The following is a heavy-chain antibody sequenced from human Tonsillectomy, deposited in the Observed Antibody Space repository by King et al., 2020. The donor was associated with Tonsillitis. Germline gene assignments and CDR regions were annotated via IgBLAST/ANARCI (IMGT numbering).Heavy chain of an antibody. J-gene: IGHJ4*02. CDR3: AKDRGSGSYYISSYFDY. Sequence: VQLVESGGGLVQPGGSLRLSCAASGFTFSSYAMSWVRQAPGKGLEWVSAISGSGGSTYYADSVKGRFTISRDNSKNTLYLQMNSLRAEDTAVYYCAKDRGSGSYYISSYFDYWGQGTLVTVSS. V-gene: IGHV3-23*04. D-gene: IGHD3-10*01. CDR1: GFTFSSYA. CDR2: ISGSGGST.